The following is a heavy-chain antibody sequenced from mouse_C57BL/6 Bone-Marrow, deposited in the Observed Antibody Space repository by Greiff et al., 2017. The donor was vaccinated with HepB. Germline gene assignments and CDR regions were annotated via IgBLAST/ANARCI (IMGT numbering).Heavy chain of an antibody. V-gene: IGHV14-4*01. CDR3: TTGMYGKGY. CDR1: GFNIKDDY. J-gene: IGHJ2*01. Sequence: DVKLQESGAELVRPGASVKLSCTASGFNIKDDYMHWVKQRPEQGLEWIGWIDPENGDTEYASKFQGKATITADTSSNTAYLQLSSLTSEDTAVYYCTTGMYGKGYWGQGTTLTVSS. CDR2: IDPENGDT. D-gene: IGHD2-10*02.